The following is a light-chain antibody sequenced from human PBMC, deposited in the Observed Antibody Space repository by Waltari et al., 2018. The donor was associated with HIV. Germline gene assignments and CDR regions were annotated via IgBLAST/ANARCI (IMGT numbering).Light chain of an antibody. CDR3: QQYKSYPIT. Sequence: DIQMTQFAASLSAFVGDRVTITCRARLGNYNYLEWCQQKPGKDPKSLIYAASSLQRGVPSKFSGSGSGTDLTLTISSRQPEDFATDYCQQYKSYPITFGQGKRLEIK. CDR2: AAS. CDR1: LGNYNY. V-gene: IGKV1-16*02. J-gene: IGKJ5*01.